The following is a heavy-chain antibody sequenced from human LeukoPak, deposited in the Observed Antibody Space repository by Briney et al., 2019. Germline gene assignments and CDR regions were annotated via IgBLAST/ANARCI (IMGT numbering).Heavy chain of an antibody. J-gene: IGHJ6*02. D-gene: IGHD6-13*01. CDR3: ARTSRNSWSYGMDV. Sequence: SETLSLTCTVSDGSISSYYWSWIRQPAGKGLEWIGRIYPSGSTNYNPSLKSRVTMSVDTSKNQFSLKLSSVTAADTAVYYCARTSRNSWSYGMDVWGQGTTVTVSS. V-gene: IGHV4-4*07. CDR1: DGSISSYY. CDR2: IYPSGST.